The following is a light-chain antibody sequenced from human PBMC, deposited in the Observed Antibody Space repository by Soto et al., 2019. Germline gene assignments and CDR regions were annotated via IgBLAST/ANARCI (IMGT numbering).Light chain of an antibody. CDR1: SSNIGAGYD. CDR3: QSYDNSLSGYV. CDR2: GNS. V-gene: IGLV1-40*01. Sequence: QPVLTQPPSVSGAPGQRVTISCTGSSSNIGAGYDVHWYQQLPGTAPKLLIYGNSNRPSGVPDRFSGSKPGTSASLAITGLQAEDEADYYCQSYDNSLSGYVFGTGTKLTVL. J-gene: IGLJ1*01.